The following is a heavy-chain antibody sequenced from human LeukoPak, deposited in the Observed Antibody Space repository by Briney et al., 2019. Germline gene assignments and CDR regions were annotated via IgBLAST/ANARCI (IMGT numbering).Heavy chain of an antibody. V-gene: IGHV3-7*01. CDR3: ALEEWWRFDY. CDR1: GFTFGTFY. J-gene: IGHJ4*02. CDR2: INPDGTGK. Sequence: PGGSLRLSCVASGFTFGTFYMTWVRQAPGKGLESVAKINPDGTGKHYVDSVKGRFTISRDNTRNLLSLELKSSRAEDTAVYFCALEEWWRFDYWGQGILVTVSS. D-gene: IGHD2-15*01.